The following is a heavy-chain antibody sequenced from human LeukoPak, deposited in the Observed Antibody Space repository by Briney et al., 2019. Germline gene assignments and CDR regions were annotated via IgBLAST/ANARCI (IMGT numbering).Heavy chain of an antibody. CDR3: AKALVRVNCVFDY. V-gene: IGHV3-23*01. J-gene: IGHJ4*02. Sequence: GGSLRLSCTASGFTFSSHAMSWVRQAPGKGLEWVSAISGSGDGTYYADSVKGRFTISRDNSKNTLYLQMISLRAEDTAVYYCAKALVRVNCVFDYWGQGTLVTVSS. CDR2: ISGSGDGT. D-gene: IGHD1-20*01. CDR1: GFTFSSHA.